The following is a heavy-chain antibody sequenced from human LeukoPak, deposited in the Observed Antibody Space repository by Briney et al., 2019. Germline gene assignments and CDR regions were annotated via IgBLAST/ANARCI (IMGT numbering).Heavy chain of an antibody. V-gene: IGHV4-4*02. CDR2: IYHSGSA. CDR1: GGSSSSNNW. Sequence: SETLSRTGGGSGGSSSSNNWWSWVRQPPGQGLEWIGEIYHSGSANYNPSLKSRVTISVDKSKNQLSLKLISVTAADTTVYYCARDVGTALVTGDYWGQPTLVTVSS. CDR3: ARDVGTALVTGDY. J-gene: IGHJ4*02. D-gene: IGHD5-18*01.